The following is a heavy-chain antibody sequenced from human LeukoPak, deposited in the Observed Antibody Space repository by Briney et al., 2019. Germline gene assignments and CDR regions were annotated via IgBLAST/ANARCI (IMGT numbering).Heavy chain of an antibody. V-gene: IGHV5-51*01. CDR1: GYSFTSYW. CDR3: ARLNVPDYYDSSGYYPDY. D-gene: IGHD3-22*01. J-gene: IGHJ4*02. Sequence: GESLKISCKGSGYSFTSYWIGWVRQMLGKGLEWMGIIYPGDSDTRYSPSFQGQVTISADKSISTAYLQWSSLKASDTAMYYCARLNVPDYYDSSGYYPDYWGQGTLVNVSS. CDR2: IYPGDSDT.